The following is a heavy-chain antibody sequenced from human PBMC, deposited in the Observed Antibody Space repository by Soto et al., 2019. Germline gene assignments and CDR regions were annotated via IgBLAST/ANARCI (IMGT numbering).Heavy chain of an antibody. J-gene: IGHJ5*02. V-gene: IGHV3-30*18. CDR1: GFTFSSYG. Sequence: GGSLRLSCAASGFTFSSYGMHWVRQAPGKGLEWVAVISYDGSNKYYADSVKGRFTISRDNSKNTLYLQMNSLRAEDTAVYYCVKNSGWFNTCGQGALVTVSS. CDR3: VKNSGWFNT. CDR2: ISYDGSNK. D-gene: IGHD3-10*01.